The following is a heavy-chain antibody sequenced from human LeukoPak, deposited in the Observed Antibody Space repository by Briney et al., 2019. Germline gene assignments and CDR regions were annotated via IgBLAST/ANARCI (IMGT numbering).Heavy chain of an antibody. D-gene: IGHD6-13*01. CDR2: IYYSGST. CDR3: ARDHIAAAGTAWFDP. CDR1: GGSISSYY. V-gene: IGHV4-59*01. J-gene: IGHJ5*02. Sequence: SETLSLTCIVSGGSISSYYWSWIRQPPGKGLEWIGYIYYSGSTNYNPSLKSRVTISVDTSKNQFSLKLSSVTAADTAVYYCARDHIAAAGTAWFDPWGQGTLVTVSS.